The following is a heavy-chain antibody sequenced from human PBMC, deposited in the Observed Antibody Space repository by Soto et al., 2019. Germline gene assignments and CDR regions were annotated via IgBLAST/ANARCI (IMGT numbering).Heavy chain of an antibody. J-gene: IGHJ4*02. V-gene: IGHV4-34*01. CDR3: ARGARPKDIVVVVPATPPVYYFDY. D-gene: IGHD2-15*01. CDR1: GGSFSGYY. Sequence: PSETLSLTCTVYGGSFSGYYWSWIRQPPGKGLEWIGEINHSGSTNYNPSLKSRVTISVDTSKNQFSLKLSSVTAADTAVYYCARGARPKDIVVVVPATPPVYYFDYWGQGTLVTVSS. CDR2: INHSGST.